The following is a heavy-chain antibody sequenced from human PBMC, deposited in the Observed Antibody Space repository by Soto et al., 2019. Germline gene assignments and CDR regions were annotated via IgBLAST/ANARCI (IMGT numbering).Heavy chain of an antibody. CDR3: ARLGWLQFLDY. V-gene: IGHV4-39*01. Sequence: KASETLSLTCTVSGGSISSSSYYWGWIRQPPGKGLEWIGSIYYSGSTYYNPSLKSRVTISVDTSKNQFSLKLSSVTAADTAVYYCARLGWLQFLDYWGQGTLVTVSS. J-gene: IGHJ4*02. CDR1: GGSISSSSYY. D-gene: IGHD5-12*01. CDR2: IYYSGST.